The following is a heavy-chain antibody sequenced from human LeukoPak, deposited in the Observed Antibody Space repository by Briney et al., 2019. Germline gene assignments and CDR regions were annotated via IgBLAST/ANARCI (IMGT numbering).Heavy chain of an antibody. CDR2: RNPNSGNT. CDR3: ARGLRYFDWLLLPAV. Sequence: ASVKVSCTSSGYTFTIYDIYWVRQRNGQGLELKGWRNPNSGNTGYAQKFQGRVTMTRNTSISTAYMELSSLRSEDTALYYCARGLRYFDWLLLPAVWGQGTTVTVSS. J-gene: IGHJ6*02. CDR1: GYTFTIYD. D-gene: IGHD3-9*01. V-gene: IGHV1-8*01.